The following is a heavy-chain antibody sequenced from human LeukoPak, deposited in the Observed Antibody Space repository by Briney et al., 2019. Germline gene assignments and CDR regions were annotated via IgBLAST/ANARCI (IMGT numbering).Heavy chain of an antibody. Sequence: SQTLSLTCTLSGGSLSSGGYYCSWVRQHPRKGLEWIGYIYYSGRTYYNPSLKNRVTICVDTSKNQLSLKLSSVTPADAAVYYCARMVGSGYDSSDRFDYWGQGTLVTVSS. J-gene: IGHJ4*02. CDR1: GGSLSSGGYY. V-gene: IGHV4-31*03. D-gene: IGHD3-22*01. CDR2: IYYSGRT. CDR3: ARMVGSGYDSSDRFDY.